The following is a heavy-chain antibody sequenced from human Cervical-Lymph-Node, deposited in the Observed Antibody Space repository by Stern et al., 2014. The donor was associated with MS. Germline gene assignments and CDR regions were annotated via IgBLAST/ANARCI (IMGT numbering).Heavy chain of an antibody. D-gene: IGHD1-20*01. CDR3: ARPQTPNWNFDAFDI. CDR2: IKIDNGNT. J-gene: IGHJ3*02. V-gene: IGHV1-3*04. CDR1: GYTFTSHN. Sequence: VQLVQSGAEVKEPGASVSVSCKASGYTFTSHNMHWVRQAPGQSLEWMGWIKIDNGNTKYSQKFQGRVTITRDTSANTVYMEVSSLRSEDTAIYYCARPQTPNWNFDAFDIWGQGTMVTVSS.